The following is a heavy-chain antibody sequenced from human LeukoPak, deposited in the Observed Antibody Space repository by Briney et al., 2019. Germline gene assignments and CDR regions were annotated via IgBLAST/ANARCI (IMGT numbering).Heavy chain of an antibody. Sequence: PSETLSLTCTVSGGSIGSYYWSWIRHPPGKGLEWIGYIHDTGRTKYNPSLKSRVTISVDTSRNHLSLKLTSVTAADTAVYYCARGRWEGDWFDPWGQGTLVTVSS. CDR3: ARGRWEGDWFDP. D-gene: IGHD1-26*01. CDR2: IHDTGRT. J-gene: IGHJ5*02. V-gene: IGHV4-59*01. CDR1: GGSIGSYY.